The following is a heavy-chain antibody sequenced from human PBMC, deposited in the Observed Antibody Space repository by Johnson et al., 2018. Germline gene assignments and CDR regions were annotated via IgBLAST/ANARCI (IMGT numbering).Heavy chain of an antibody. CDR3: AKAGNRGWHDFDY. V-gene: IGHV3-23*04. D-gene: IGHD6-19*01. J-gene: IGHJ4*02. CDR2: ISGSGNNP. Sequence: VQLVESGGGLVQPGGSLRLSCAASGFTFRNYVMSWVRQAPGKGLEWVSIISGSGNNPYSADSVKGRSTISRDISNNTRYLLINRLGAEDTAVYYGAKAGNRGWHDFDYWGQGTLVTVSS. CDR1: GFTFRNYV.